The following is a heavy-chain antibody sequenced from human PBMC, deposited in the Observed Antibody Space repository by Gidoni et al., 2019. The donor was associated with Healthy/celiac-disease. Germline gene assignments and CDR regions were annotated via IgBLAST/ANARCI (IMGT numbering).Heavy chain of an antibody. V-gene: IGHV4-4*02. D-gene: IGHD6-13*01. Sequence: QVQLQESGPGLVKPSGTLSLTCAVSGGSISSSNWWSWVRQPPGKGLEWIGEIYHSGSTNYNPSLKSRVTISVDKSKNQFSLKLSSVTAADTAVYYCARDPGGNIAAANGILDYWGQGTLVTVSS. CDR3: ARDPGGNIAAANGILDY. CDR1: GGSISSSNW. CDR2: IYHSGST. J-gene: IGHJ4*02.